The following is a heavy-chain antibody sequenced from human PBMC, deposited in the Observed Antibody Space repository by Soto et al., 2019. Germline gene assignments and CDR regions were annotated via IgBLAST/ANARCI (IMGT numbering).Heavy chain of an antibody. CDR2: VNPGRGTA. D-gene: IGHD2-21*01. V-gene: IGHV1-46*01. CDR1: GYAFTNYN. CDR3: AKIAYSGKPFFDY. J-gene: IGHJ4*02. Sequence: ASVKVSCKASGYAFTNYNIHWVRQAPGQGLQWMGEVNPGRGTAGYAETFQGRVTMTRNASTRTVYMVLTRLTPEDTAIYYCAKIAYSGKPFFDYWGQGSLVTVSS.